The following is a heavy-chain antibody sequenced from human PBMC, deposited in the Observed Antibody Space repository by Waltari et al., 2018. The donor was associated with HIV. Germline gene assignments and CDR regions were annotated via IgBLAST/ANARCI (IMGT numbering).Heavy chain of an antibody. CDR1: GFTFSSYA. CDR2: ISYEGGNK. CDR3: AREEWLFYYFDY. J-gene: IGHJ4*02. Sequence: QVQLVESGGGVVQPGRSLRLSCAASGFTFSSYAMHWVRQAPGKGLEWVAVISYEGGNKYYTDSVKGRFTISRDNSKNTLYLQMTSLRAEDTAVYYCAREEWLFYYFDYWGQGTLVTVSS. V-gene: IGHV3-30*04. D-gene: IGHD3-3*01.